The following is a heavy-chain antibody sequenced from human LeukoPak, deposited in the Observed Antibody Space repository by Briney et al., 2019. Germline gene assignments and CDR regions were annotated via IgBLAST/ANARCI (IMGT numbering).Heavy chain of an antibody. V-gene: IGHV4-4*07. Sequence: PSETLSLTCAVYGGSFSGYYWSWIRQPAGKQLEWIGRIYTSGSTNYNPSLKSRVTMSVDTSKNQFSLKVSSVTAADTALYYCARDRSRWADGTFDYWGQGTLVTVSS. CDR2: IYTSGST. CDR1: GGSFSGYY. CDR3: ARDRSRWADGTFDY. D-gene: IGHD1-14*01. J-gene: IGHJ4*02.